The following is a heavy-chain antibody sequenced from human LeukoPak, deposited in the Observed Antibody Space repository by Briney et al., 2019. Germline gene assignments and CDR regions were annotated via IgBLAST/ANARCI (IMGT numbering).Heavy chain of an antibody. D-gene: IGHD6-6*01. CDR3: ARDRGSSSWDYDYYMDV. J-gene: IGHJ6*03. Sequence: GGSLRLSCAASGFIFSSYSMNWVRQAPGKGLEWVSYISSSSNTIYYADSVKGRFTISRDNAKNSLSLQMNSLSAEDTAVYYCARDRGSSSWDYDYYMDVWGKGTTVTVSS. CDR1: GFIFSSYS. CDR2: ISSSSNTI. V-gene: IGHV3-48*01.